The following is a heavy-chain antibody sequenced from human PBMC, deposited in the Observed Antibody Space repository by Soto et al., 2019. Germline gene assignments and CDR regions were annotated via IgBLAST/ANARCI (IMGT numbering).Heavy chain of an antibody. CDR1: GFTFSNYD. CDR2: IGNGGET. D-gene: IGHD3-10*01. J-gene: IGHJ4*02. V-gene: IGHV3-13*01. Sequence: GGSLRLSCAASGFTFSNYDMHWVRQITGERLEWVSGIGNGGETNYAGSVKGRFTISRDNARNSFYLQMNSLGAGDTAVYYCARGTWGSYYSEFEYWGQGTQVTVSS. CDR3: ARGTWGSYYSEFEY.